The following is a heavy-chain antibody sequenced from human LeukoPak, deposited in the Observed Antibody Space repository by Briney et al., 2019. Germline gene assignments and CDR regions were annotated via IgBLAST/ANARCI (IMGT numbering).Heavy chain of an antibody. CDR3: AKSRAVVAFYGMDV. V-gene: IGHV3-30*18. Sequence: GGSLRLSCAASGFTFSSYGMHWVRQAPGKGLEWVAVISYDGSNKYYVDSVKGRFTISRDNSKNTLYLQMNSLRAEDTAVYYCAKSRAVVAFYGMDVWGQGTTVTVSS. D-gene: IGHD3-22*01. CDR2: ISYDGSNK. J-gene: IGHJ6*02. CDR1: GFTFSSYG.